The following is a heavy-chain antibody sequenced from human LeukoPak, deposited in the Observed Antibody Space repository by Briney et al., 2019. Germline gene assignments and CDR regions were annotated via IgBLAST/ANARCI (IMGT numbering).Heavy chain of an antibody. D-gene: IGHD2-15*01. J-gene: IGHJ4*02. Sequence: SETLSLTCAVYVGSFSGYYWSWIRQPPGKGLERIGEINHSGSTDYNSSLKSRVTISVDTSKNQFSLKLTSVTAADTAVYYCARDGGLNTNFDYWGQGTLVTVSS. CDR1: VGSFSGYY. CDR2: INHSGST. V-gene: IGHV4-34*01. CDR3: ARDGGLNTNFDY.